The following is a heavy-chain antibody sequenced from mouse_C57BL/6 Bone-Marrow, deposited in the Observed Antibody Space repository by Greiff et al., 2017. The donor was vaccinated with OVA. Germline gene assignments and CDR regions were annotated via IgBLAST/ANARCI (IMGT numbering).Heavy chain of an antibody. Sequence: QVQLQQPGAELVKPGASVKLSCKASGYTFTSYWMHWVKQRPGQGLEWIGMIHPNSGSTNYNEKFKSKATLTVDKSSSTAYMQLSSLTSEDSAVYYCARSWGDYYGSGAMDYWGQGTSVTVSS. D-gene: IGHD1-1*01. CDR3: ARSWGDYYGSGAMDY. V-gene: IGHV1-64*01. CDR2: IHPNSGST. CDR1: GYTFTSYW. J-gene: IGHJ4*01.